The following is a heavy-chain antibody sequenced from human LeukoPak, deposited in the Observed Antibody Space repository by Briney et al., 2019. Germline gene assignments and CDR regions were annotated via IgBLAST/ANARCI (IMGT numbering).Heavy chain of an antibody. CDR2: ITSTGGTI. V-gene: IGHV3-11*01. J-gene: IGHJ5*02. CDR1: GFTFGNYY. CDR3: AREVATPNDL. D-gene: IGHD2-15*01. Sequence: GGSLRLSCAASGFTFGNYYMTWMRQAPGKGLEWVSITSTGGTIYYADSVKGRFTISRDNAQNSLYLQMNRLRAEDTAVYYCAREVATPNDLWGQGTLVTVSS.